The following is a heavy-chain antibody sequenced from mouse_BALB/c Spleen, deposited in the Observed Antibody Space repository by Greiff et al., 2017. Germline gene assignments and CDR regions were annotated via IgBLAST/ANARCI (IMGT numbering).Heavy chain of an antibody. CDR2: IDPANGNT. J-gene: IGHJ4*01. V-gene: IGHV14-3*02. D-gene: IGHD1-1*01. Sequence: VQLQQSGAELVKPGASVKLSCTASGFNIKDTYMHWVKQRPEQGLEWIGRIDPANGNTKYDPKFQGKATITADTSSNTAYLQLSSLTSEDTAVYYSARRDYYGRGAMDYWGQGTSVTVSS. CDR3: ARRDYYGRGAMDY. CDR1: GFNIKDTY.